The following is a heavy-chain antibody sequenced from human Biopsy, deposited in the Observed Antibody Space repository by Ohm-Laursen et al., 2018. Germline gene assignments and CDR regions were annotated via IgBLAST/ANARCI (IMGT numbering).Heavy chain of an antibody. CDR1: GDSISSDF. CDR3: ARSNGYGDYRFDD. V-gene: IGHV4-59*01. D-gene: IGHD4-11*01. Sequence: GTLPLTWSVSGDSISSDFWSWIRQTPGKGLEWIGHISYTGDTNYNPSLESRITISLDTSKNQFSLMLSSVTAADTAVYYCARSNGYGDYRFDDWGQGTLVTVAS. J-gene: IGHJ4*02. CDR2: ISYTGDT.